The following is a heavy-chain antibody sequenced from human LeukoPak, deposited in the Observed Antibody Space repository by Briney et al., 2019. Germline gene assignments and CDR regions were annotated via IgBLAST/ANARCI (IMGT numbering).Heavy chain of an antibody. V-gene: IGHV1-69*04. CDR3: ARGQWELHWFDP. J-gene: IGHJ5*02. Sequence: SVKVSCKASGGTFSSYAISWVRQAPGQGLEWMGRIIPILGIANYAQKFQGRVTITADKSTSTAYMELSSLRSEDTAVYYCARGQWELHWFDPWGQGTLVTVSS. CDR1: GGTFSSYA. D-gene: IGHD1-26*01. CDR2: IIPILGIA.